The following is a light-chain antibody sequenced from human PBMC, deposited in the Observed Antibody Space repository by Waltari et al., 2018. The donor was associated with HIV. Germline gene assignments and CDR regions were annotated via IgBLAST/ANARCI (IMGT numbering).Light chain of an antibody. CDR1: SSDVGGFNY. CDR2: DVI. CDR3: CSNPTIDTLV. V-gene: IGLV2-11*01. J-gene: IGLJ1*01. Sequence: QSALTQPRSVSGSPGQSVTISCTGTSSDVGGFNYVSWYQQYPGRAPKLLIYDVIKRPSGVPDRFSGSKSGNTASLTISGLQAEDEADYYCCSNPTIDTLVFGTGTKVTVL.